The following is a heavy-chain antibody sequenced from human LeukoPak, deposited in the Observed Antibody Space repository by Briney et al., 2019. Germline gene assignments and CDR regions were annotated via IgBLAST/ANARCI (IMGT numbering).Heavy chain of an antibody. CDR3: ARGKYNNGWYYFDY. CDR1: GSTISSFG. Sequence: GGSLRLSCAASGSTISSFGIHWVRQAPGKGPEWVAFTSYDGSNKFYADSMKGRFTISSDNSKNTLYLQMNSLRVEDTAVYYCARGKYNNGWYYFDYWGQGAQVTVSS. J-gene: IGHJ4*02. CDR2: TSYDGSNK. D-gene: IGHD6-19*01. V-gene: IGHV3-33*01.